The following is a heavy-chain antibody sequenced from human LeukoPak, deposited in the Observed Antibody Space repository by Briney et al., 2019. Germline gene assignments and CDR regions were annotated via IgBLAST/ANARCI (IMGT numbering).Heavy chain of an antibody. Sequence: PGGSLRLSCAASGFTFSDYDMHWVRQATGKGLEWVSAIGTAGDTYYTGSVKGRFTISRENAKNSLYLQMNSLRAGDTAVYYCVRVAKERVGGVYYFDYWGQGTPVTVS. V-gene: IGHV3-13*01. J-gene: IGHJ4*02. CDR1: GFTFSDYD. D-gene: IGHD1-1*01. CDR3: VRVAKERVGGVYYFDY. CDR2: IGTAGDT.